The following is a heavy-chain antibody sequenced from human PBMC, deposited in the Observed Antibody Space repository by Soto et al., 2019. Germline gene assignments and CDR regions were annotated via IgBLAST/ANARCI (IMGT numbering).Heavy chain of an antibody. Sequence: ASVKVSCKASGYTFTSYDINWVRQATGQGLEWMGWMNPNSGNTGYAQKFQGRVTMTRNTSISTAYMELSSLRSEDTAVYYCASARRDTYYYGSGSYLYYYMDVWGKGTTVTVSS. D-gene: IGHD3-10*01. V-gene: IGHV1-8*01. CDR1: GYTFTSYD. CDR3: ASARRDTYYYGSGSYLYYYMDV. CDR2: MNPNSGNT. J-gene: IGHJ6*03.